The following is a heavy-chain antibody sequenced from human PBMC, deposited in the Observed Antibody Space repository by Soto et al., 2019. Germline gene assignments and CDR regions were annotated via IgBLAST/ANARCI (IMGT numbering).Heavy chain of an antibody. V-gene: IGHV1-3*04. D-gene: IGHD2-21*01. CDR2: IATGNGNT. Sequence: ASVKVSCKTSGYTFTDYAIHWVRQAPGQTLEWLGWIATGNGNTRFSQKFQGRVTITRDTSATTAYMELTSLRSEDTAVYYCAKGSRMWTPDYWGQGTLVTSPQ. CDR3: AKGSRMWTPDY. CDR1: GYTFTDYA. J-gene: IGHJ4*02.